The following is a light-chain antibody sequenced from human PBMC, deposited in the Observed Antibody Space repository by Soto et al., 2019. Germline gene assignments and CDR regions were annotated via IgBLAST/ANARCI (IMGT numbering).Light chain of an antibody. V-gene: IGKV1-39*01. J-gene: IGKJ1*01. CDR2: AAS. CDR3: QRSYSSPRT. CDR1: QSISSY. Sequence: DIQMTPSPSSLSASAGDRVTITCRASQSISSYLTWYQQKPGKAPKLLIYAASNLQSGVPSRFSGSGSGTDFTLTISSLQSEDFATYYCQRSYSSPRTFGQGTKVEIK.